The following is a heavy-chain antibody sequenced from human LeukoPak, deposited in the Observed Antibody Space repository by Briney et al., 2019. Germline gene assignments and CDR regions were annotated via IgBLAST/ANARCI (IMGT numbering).Heavy chain of an antibody. J-gene: IGHJ6*03. Sequence: KPSETLSLTCTVSGGSISSYYWSWIRQPPGKGLEWLGYIYYSGSTNYNPSLKSRVTISVDTSKNQFSLKLSSVTAANTAVYYCARGLRVGDPNYYYYYMDVWGKGTTVTVSS. D-gene: IGHD3-16*01. CDR1: GGSISSYY. CDR2: IYYSGST. CDR3: ARGLRVGDPNYYYYYMDV. V-gene: IGHV4-59*01.